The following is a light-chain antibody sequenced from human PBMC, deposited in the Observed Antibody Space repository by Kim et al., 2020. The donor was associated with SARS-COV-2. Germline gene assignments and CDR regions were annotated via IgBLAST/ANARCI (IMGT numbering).Light chain of an antibody. CDR1: STNSGNRY. CDR3: RTWDTSLTAGG. CDR2: DNN. Sequence: QGVTIYGSGNSTNSGNRYVSWYQEFPGKAPKLLIYDNNKRPSGIRDRFSGSKSGRSATLGITGLQTGDEAVYHCRTWDTSLTAGGFGGGTKLTFL. J-gene: IGLJ2*01. V-gene: IGLV1-51*01.